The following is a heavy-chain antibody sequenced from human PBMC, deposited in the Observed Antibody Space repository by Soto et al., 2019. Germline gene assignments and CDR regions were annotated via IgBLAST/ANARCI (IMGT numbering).Heavy chain of an antibody. Sequence: EVQLVESGGGLVKPGGSLRLSCAASGFTFSSYSMNWVRQAPGKGLEWVSSISSSSSYIYYADSVKGRFTISRDNAKNSRYLQMNSLRAEDTAVYYCASHCSGGSCYPTDYWGQGTLVTVSS. CDR3: ASHCSGGSCYPTDY. CDR1: GFTFSSYS. J-gene: IGHJ4*02. D-gene: IGHD2-15*01. V-gene: IGHV3-21*01. CDR2: ISSSSSYI.